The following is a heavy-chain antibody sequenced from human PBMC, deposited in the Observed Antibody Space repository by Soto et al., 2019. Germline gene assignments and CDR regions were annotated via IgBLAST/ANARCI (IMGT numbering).Heavy chain of an antibody. CDR3: ARSRIFGVVIDY. Sequence: GGSLRRSCAASGFTFSSYAMHWVRQAPGKGLEWVAVISYDGSNKYYADSVKGRFTISRDNSKNTLYLQMNSLRAEDTAVYYCARSRIFGVVIDYWGQGTLVTVSS. D-gene: IGHD3-3*01. CDR1: GFTFSSYA. V-gene: IGHV3-30-3*01. J-gene: IGHJ4*02. CDR2: ISYDGSNK.